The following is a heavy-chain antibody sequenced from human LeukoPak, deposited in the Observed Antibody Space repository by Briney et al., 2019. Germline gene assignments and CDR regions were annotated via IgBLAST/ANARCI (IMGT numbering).Heavy chain of an antibody. CDR2: INPSGGST. CDR1: GYTFTSYY. Sequence: GASVKVSFKASGYTFTSYYMHWVRQAPGQGLEWMGIINPSGGSTSYAQKFQGRVTMTRDTSTSTVYMELSSLRSEDTAVYYCARERYNWKANGNFDYWGQGTLVTVSS. D-gene: IGHD1-1*01. V-gene: IGHV1-46*03. CDR3: ARERYNWKANGNFDY. J-gene: IGHJ4*02.